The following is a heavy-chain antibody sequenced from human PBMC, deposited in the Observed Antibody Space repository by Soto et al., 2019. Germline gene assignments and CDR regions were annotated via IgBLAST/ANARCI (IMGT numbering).Heavy chain of an antibody. J-gene: IGHJ4*02. CDR2: VYFTGST. Sequence: TLSLTCSVSGDSVNSGGYYWSWVRQLPGKGLEWIGYVYFTGSTYYNPSVESRVSISLDTSQNQFSLKLSFVTAADTAVYYCASGNACEVLLAYWGQGTLVTVYS. V-gene: IGHV4-31*03. CDR3: ASGNACEVLLAY. CDR1: GDSVNSGGYY. D-gene: IGHD2-15*01.